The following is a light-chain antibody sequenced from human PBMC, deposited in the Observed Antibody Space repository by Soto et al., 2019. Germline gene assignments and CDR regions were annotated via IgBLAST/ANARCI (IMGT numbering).Light chain of an antibody. J-gene: IGKJ4*01. CDR2: WAS. Sequence: DIVMTQSPDSLAVSLGERATINCKYSQSVLYRSNNQNYLAWYQQKPGQPPKLLIYWASTRESGVPDRFSCRGSGKEFSLTISSLQAEDVAVYYCQQYSSTPDLTFGGVTKVEIK. CDR3: QQYSSTPDLT. CDR1: QSVLYRSNNQNY. V-gene: IGKV4-1*01.